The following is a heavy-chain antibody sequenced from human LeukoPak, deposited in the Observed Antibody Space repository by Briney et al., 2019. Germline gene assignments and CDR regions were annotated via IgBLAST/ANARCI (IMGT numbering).Heavy chain of an antibody. V-gene: IGHV1-8*01. D-gene: IGHD2-15*01. J-gene: IGHJ4*02. CDR1: GYTFTSYD. CDR3: ARGDCSGGSCYAPPDY. Sequence: GASVKVSCKASGYTFTSYDINWVRQATGQGLEWMGWMNPNSGNTGYAQKFQGRVTMTRNTSISTAYMELSSLRSEDTAVYYCARGDCSGGSCYAPPDYWGQGTLVTVSS. CDR2: MNPNSGNT.